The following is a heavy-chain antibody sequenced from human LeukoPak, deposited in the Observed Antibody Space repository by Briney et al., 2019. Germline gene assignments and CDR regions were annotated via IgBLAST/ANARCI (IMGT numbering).Heavy chain of an antibody. CDR1: EFTFKSYS. D-gene: IGHD2-21*02. J-gene: IGHJ3*02. V-gene: IGHV3-48*02. CDR3: AKEGLAYCGGDCKDAFDI. CDR2: ISSTSSTI. Sequence: QPGGSLRLSCVASEFTFKSYSMNWVRRAPGKGLEWLALISSTSSTIYYADSVRGRFNISRDNAKNSVFLQMNSLRDEDTAVYYCAKEGLAYCGGDCKDAFDIWGQGTMVTVSS.